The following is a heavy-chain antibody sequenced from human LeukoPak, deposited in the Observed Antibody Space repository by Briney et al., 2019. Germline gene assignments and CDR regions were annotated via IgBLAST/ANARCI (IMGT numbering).Heavy chain of an antibody. Sequence: PGGSLRLSCAASGFTFSNYAMTWVRQAPGKGLEWVSTISDSGDNTYFADSVKGRLTISRDNSRNTLYLQMSGLRAEDTAVYYCAKVLYFYDSSGYYYYFDHWGQGTLVTVSS. J-gene: IGHJ4*02. CDR3: AKVLYFYDSSGYYYYFDH. V-gene: IGHV3-23*01. D-gene: IGHD3-22*01. CDR2: ISDSGDNT. CDR1: GFTFSNYA.